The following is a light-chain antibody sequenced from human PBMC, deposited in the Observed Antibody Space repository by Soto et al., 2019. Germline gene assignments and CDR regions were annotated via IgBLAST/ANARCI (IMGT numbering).Light chain of an antibody. J-gene: IGLJ1*01. CDR2: EVT. V-gene: IGLV2-14*01. CDR1: ISDLAGYNY. CDR3: NSFTDSSLYV. Sequence: QSVLTQPASVSGSLGQSITISCTGTISDLAGYNYVSWYQQHPGKAPRLVIYEVTNRPSGVSNRFSGSKSGNTASLTISGLQADDEADYYCNSFTDSSLYVFGTGTQLTVL.